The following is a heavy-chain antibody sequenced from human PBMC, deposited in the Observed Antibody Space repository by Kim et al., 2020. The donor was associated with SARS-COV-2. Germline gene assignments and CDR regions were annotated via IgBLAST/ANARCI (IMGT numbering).Heavy chain of an antibody. J-gene: IGHJ6*02. D-gene: IGHD6-19*01. CDR1: GGSFSGYY. Sequence: SETLSLTCAVYGGSFSGYYWSWIRQPPGKGLEWIGEINHSGSTNYNPYLKSRVTISVDTSKNQFSLKLSSVTAADTAVYYCARGRRESSGWYSYYYYGMDVCGQGTTVTVSS. CDR2: INHSGST. V-gene: IGHV4-34*01. CDR3: ARGRRESSGWYSYYYYGMDV.